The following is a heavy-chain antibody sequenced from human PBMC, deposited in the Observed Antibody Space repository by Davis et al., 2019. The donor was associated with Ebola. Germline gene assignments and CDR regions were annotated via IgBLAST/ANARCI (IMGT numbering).Heavy chain of an antibody. V-gene: IGHV3-30*18. Sequence: PGGSLRLSCAASGFTFSSYGMHWVRQAPGKGLEWVAVISYDGSNKYYADSVKGRFTISRDNSKNTLYLQMNSLRAEDTAVYYCAKARYSSGWYTWFDPWGQGTLVTVSS. D-gene: IGHD6-19*01. CDR1: GFTFSSYG. CDR3: AKARYSSGWYTWFDP. CDR2: ISYDGSNK. J-gene: IGHJ5*02.